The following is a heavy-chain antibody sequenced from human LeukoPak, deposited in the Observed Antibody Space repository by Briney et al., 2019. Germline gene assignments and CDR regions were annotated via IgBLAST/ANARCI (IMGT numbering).Heavy chain of an antibody. J-gene: IGHJ4*02. CDR1: GFTVSNNY. V-gene: IGHV3-66*01. Sequence: GGSLRLSCAASGFTVSNNYMSWVRQAPGKGLEWVSLIYSGGSTYYADSVRGRFTISRDNSKNTLYLHMNSLRAEDTAVYSCAKDIMGSGSHALDYWGQGTLVTVSS. CDR3: AKDIMGSGSHALDY. D-gene: IGHD1-26*01. CDR2: IYSGGST.